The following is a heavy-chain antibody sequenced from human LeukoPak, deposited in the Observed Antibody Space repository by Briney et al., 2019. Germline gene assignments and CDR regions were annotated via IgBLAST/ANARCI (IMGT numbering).Heavy chain of an antibody. CDR3: AREPPPFRGEGWFDP. Sequence: ASVKVSCKASGYTFTGYYMHWVRQAPGQGLEWMGWINPNSGGTNYAQKFQGRVTTTRDTSISTAYMELSRLRSDDTAVYYCAREPPPFRGEGWFDPWGQGTLVTVSS. CDR2: INPNSGGT. J-gene: IGHJ5*02. D-gene: IGHD3-10*01. V-gene: IGHV1-2*02. CDR1: GYTFTGYY.